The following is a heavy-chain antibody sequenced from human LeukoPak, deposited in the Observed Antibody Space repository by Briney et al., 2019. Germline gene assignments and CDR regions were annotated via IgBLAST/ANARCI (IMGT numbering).Heavy chain of an antibody. D-gene: IGHD3-9*01. CDR1: GFTFSSYG. CDR2: IRYDGSNK. J-gene: IGHJ4*02. V-gene: IGHV3-30*02. CDR3: AKDRLTEDILTGYYY. Sequence: GGSLRLSCAASGFTFSSYGMHWVRQAPGKGLEWVAFIRYDGSNKYYADSVKGRFTISRDNSKNTLYLQMNSLRAEDTAVYYCAKDRLTEDILTGYYYWGQGILVTVSS.